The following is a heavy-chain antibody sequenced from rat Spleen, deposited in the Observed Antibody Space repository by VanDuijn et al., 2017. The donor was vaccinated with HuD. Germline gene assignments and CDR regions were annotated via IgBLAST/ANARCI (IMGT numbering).Heavy chain of an antibody. CDR2: ISYDGSST. V-gene: IGHV5-17*01. CDR3: ARSRTLRGYYFDY. D-gene: IGHD3-1*01. J-gene: IGHJ2*01. CDR1: GFTFSDYY. Sequence: EVQLVESGGGLVQPGRSLKLSCAASGFTFSDYYMAWVRQAPTKGLEWVATISYDGSSTYYRDSLKGRFTISRDNAKSTLYLQMDSLRSEDTATYYCARSRTLRGYYFDYWGQGVMVTVSS.